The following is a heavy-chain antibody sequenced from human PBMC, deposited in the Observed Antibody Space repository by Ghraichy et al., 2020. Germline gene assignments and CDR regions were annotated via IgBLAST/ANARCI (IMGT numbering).Heavy chain of an antibody. CDR1: GFTFSSYA. J-gene: IGHJ4*02. Sequence: GGSLRLSCAASGFTFSSYAMNWVRQAPGKGLEWVSAISGSGGNTYYADSVKGRFTISRDDSKNTLYLQMNSLRAEDTAVYYCAKTPHPARPTVSDYWGQGTLVTVSS. CDR2: ISGSGGNT. V-gene: IGHV3-23*01. CDR3: AKTPHPARPTVSDY. D-gene: IGHD6-6*01.